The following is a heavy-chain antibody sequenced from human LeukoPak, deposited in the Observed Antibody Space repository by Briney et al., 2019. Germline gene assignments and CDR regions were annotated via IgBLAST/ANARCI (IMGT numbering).Heavy chain of an antibody. CDR2: ISWNSGSI. V-gene: IGHV3-9*01. J-gene: IGHJ4*02. CDR1: GFTFDDYA. D-gene: IGHD3-22*01. CDR3: AKDIYYDSSGSFDY. Sequence: PGGSLRLSCAASGFTFDDYAMNWVRQAPGKGLEWVSGISWNSGSIGYADSVKGRFTISRDNAKNSLYLQMNSLRAEDTALYYCAKDIYYDSSGSFDYWGQGTLVTVSS.